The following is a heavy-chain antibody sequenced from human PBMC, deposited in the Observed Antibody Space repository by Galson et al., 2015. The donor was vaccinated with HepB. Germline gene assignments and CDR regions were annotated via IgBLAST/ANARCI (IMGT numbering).Heavy chain of an antibody. Sequence: SVKVSCKASGSTFTGYYMHWVRQAPGQGLEWMGWINPNSGGTNYAQKFQGRVTMTRDTSISTAYMELSRLRSDDTAVYYCARSIPDDYSNWEVDYWGQGTLVTVSS. V-gene: IGHV1-2*02. CDR1: GSTFTGYY. CDR3: ARSIPDDYSNWEVDY. CDR2: INPNSGGT. J-gene: IGHJ4*02. D-gene: IGHD4-11*01.